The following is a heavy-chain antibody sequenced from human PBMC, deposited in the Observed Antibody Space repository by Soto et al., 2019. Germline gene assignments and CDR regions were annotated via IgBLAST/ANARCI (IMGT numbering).Heavy chain of an antibody. CDR1: GFTFSSYW. D-gene: IGHD4-17*01. V-gene: IGHV3-7*01. J-gene: IGHJ5*02. CDR3: ARRLRGNWFDP. Sequence: EVQLVESGGGLVQPGGSLRLSCAASGFTFSSYWMSWVRQAPGKGLEWVANRKQDGSEKYYVDSVKGRFTISRVSAKNSLYRQMNSLRAEDTAVYYCARRLRGNWFDPWVQGILVNVSP. CDR2: RKQDGSEK.